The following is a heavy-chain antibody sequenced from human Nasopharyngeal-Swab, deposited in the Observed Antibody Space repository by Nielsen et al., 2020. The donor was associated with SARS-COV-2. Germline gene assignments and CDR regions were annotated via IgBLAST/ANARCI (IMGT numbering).Heavy chain of an antibody. Sequence: GESLKISWKGSGYSFTSYWIGWVRQMPGKGLEWMGIIYPGDSDTRYSPSFQGQVTISADKSISTAYLQWSSLKASDTAMYYCARHGTQGPYQVGAFDIWGQGTMVTVSS. D-gene: IGHD1-26*01. CDR2: IYPGDSDT. J-gene: IGHJ3*02. CDR3: ARHGTQGPYQVGAFDI. CDR1: GYSFTSYW. V-gene: IGHV5-51*01.